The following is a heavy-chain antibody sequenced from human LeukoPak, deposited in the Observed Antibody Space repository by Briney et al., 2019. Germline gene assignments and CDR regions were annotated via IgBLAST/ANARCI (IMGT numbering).Heavy chain of an antibody. V-gene: IGHV4-39*07. CDR2: IYYSGST. Sequence: PSETLSLTCTVSGGSISSSSYYWGWIRQPPGKGLEWIGSIYYSGSTYYNPSLKSRVTISVDTSKNQFSLKLSSVTAADTAVYYCARLAVTPGYYYYYMDVWGKGTTVTVSS. D-gene: IGHD4-11*01. CDR3: ARLAVTPGYYYYYMDV. J-gene: IGHJ6*03. CDR1: GGSISSSSYY.